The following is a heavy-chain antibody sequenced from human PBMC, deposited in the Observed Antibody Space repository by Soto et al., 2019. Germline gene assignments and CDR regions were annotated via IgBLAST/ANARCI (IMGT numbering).Heavy chain of an antibody. CDR3: ARARWYDAFNV. V-gene: IGHV4-38-2*01. J-gene: IGHJ3*01. CDR2: VYHGGNT. D-gene: IGHD2-15*01. CDR1: GFSISSGNY. Sequence: SETLSLTCAVSGFSISSGNYWGWIRKHPGKGLEWIGSVYHGGNTYYNPSLKSRVSISTDLSKNQFSLKLTSVTAADTAAYYCARARWYDAFNVWGQGTVVTVSS.